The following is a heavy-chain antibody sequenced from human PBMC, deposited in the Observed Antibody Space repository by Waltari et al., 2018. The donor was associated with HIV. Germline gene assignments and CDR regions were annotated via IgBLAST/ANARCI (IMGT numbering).Heavy chain of an antibody. V-gene: IGHV4-39*01. J-gene: IGHJ1*01. D-gene: IGHD6-19*01. Sequence: QVQLQESGPGFVKPSETLSLICNVSGGSIASSDSFWGWIRQSPEMNLEWVGSAVYNRRPDGFTCQFFAKSSLMSGFALSVDTSKNQVSLILTAVTAAVTVLYYCVRHATEFRPDFGWILAGVFEPWGLGTQVIVS. CDR3: VRHATEFRPDFGWILAGVFEP. CDR2: AVYNRRPDGFTCQF. CDR1: GGSIASSDSF.